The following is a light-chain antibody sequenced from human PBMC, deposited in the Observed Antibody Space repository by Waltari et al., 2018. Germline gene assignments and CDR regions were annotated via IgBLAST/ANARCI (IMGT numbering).Light chain of an antibody. Sequence: SALTQPRSVSGSPGQSVTISCTGTTSAVGGYNYVSWYQHHPGKAPKLMIFDVTQRPSGVPDRFSGSKSANTASLTISGLQAEDEADYYCCSFAGTYTWVFGRGTKVTVL. CDR1: TSAVGGYNY. V-gene: IGLV2-11*01. CDR2: DVT. CDR3: CSFAGTYTWV. J-gene: IGLJ3*02.